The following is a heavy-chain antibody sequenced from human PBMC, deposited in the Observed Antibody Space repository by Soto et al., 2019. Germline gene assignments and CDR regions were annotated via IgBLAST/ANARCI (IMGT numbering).Heavy chain of an antibody. J-gene: IGHJ4*02. D-gene: IGHD7-27*01. CDR3: AAALGNF. V-gene: IGHV1-2*02. Sequence: SVKVSCKASAYTFTAFYMHWVRQAPGQGLEWMGWINPNSGVTNLAQKFQGRVTMTRDTSISTAYMELSRLTSDDTAVFYCAAALGNFWGQGTLVTGSS. CDR2: INPNSGVT. CDR1: AYTFTAFY.